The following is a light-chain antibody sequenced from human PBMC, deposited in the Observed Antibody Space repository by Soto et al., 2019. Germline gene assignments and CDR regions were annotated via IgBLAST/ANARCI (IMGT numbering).Light chain of an antibody. CDR2: DVT. V-gene: IGLV2-8*01. CDR3: SSYTDRKHLV. Sequence: QSALTQSPSASGSPGQSVTISCTGTSSDIGGYNSVSWYQQHPGKAPKVMIYDVTKRPSGVPDRFSSSKSGNTASLTVSALQAEDEADYYCSSYTDRKHLVFGTGTKLTVL. CDR1: SSDIGGYNS. J-gene: IGLJ1*01.